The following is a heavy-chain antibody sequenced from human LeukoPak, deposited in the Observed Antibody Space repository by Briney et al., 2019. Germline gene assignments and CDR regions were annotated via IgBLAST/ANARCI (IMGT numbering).Heavy chain of an antibody. J-gene: IGHJ3*02. CDR1: GYTFTGYY. D-gene: IGHD3-22*01. CDR2: IIPIFGTA. CDR3: ARGRGYCDSSGYGAFDI. V-gene: IGHV1-69*06. Sequence: SVKVSCKASGYTFTGYYMHWVRQAPGQGLEWMGGIIPIFGTANYAQKFQGRVTITADKSTSTAYMELSSLRSEDTAVYYCARGRGYCDSSGYGAFDIWGQGTMVTVSS.